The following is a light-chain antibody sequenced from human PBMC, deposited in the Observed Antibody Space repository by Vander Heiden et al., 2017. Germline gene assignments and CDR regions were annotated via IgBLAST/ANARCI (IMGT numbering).Light chain of an antibody. J-gene: IGLJ2*01. Sequence: QSALTQPASVSGSPGQSITISCTGTSSHIGAYNYITWYQQYPGKAPKLMIYEVSNRPSGVSTRFSGSKSGNTASLTISGLQAEDEADYYCSSYTSSTTWIFGGGTKVTVL. CDR1: SSHIGAYNY. CDR2: EVS. V-gene: IGLV2-14*01. CDR3: SSYTSSTTWI.